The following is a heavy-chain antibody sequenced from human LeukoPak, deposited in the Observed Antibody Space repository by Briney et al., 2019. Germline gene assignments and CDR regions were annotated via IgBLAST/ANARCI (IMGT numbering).Heavy chain of an antibody. D-gene: IGHD3-3*01. CDR2: INPNSGGS. Sequence: ASVKVSCKASGYSFTGFYMHWVRQAPGQGPEWMGWINPNSGGSKYALKFQGRVTMTRDTSISTAYMELSRLRSGDTAVYYCARDRDFWSGFYDHWGQGTLVTVSS. J-gene: IGHJ4*02. CDR3: ARDRDFWSGFYDH. V-gene: IGHV1-2*02. CDR1: GYSFTGFY.